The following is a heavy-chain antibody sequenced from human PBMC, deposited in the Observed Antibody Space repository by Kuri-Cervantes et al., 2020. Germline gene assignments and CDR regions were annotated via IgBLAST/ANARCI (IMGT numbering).Heavy chain of an antibody. V-gene: IGHV3-33*01. D-gene: IGHD6-13*01. CDR1: GFTFSVYG. CDR2: IWSDGSNQ. Sequence: GESLKISCAASGFTFSVYGMHWVRQAPGKGLEWVAVIWSDGSNQYYADSVKGRFTISRDNSKNTLFLHMNSLRADDTAVYYCARVAAAGIQYWGQGTLVTVSS. CDR3: ARVAAAGIQY. J-gene: IGHJ4*02.